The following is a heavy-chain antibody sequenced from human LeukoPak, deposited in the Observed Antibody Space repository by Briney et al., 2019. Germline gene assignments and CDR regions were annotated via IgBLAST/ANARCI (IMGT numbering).Heavy chain of an antibody. Sequence: GGSLRLSCAASGFTFDSYAMRWVRQAPGKGLEWVSSISGSGGSTYYVDFVKGRFTISRDNSKNTLYLQMNSLRAEDTAVYYCAKVNPDSSGFYSPFDYWGQGTLVTVSS. J-gene: IGHJ4*02. CDR1: GFTFDSYA. CDR2: ISGSGGST. D-gene: IGHD3-22*01. V-gene: IGHV3-23*01. CDR3: AKVNPDSSGFYSPFDY.